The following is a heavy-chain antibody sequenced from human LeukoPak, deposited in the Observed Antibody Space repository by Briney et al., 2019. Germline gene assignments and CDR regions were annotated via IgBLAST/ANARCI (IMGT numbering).Heavy chain of an antibody. CDR3: AKVLTGIAAAGYFDY. CDR2: ISYDGSNK. Sequence: GGSLRLSCAASGFTFSSYAMHWVRQAPGKGLEWVAVISYDGSNKYYADSVKGRFTISRDNSKNTLYLQMNSLRAEDTAVYYCAKVLTGIAAAGYFDYWGQGTLVTVSS. D-gene: IGHD6-13*01. J-gene: IGHJ4*02. CDR1: GFTFSSYA. V-gene: IGHV3-30-3*01.